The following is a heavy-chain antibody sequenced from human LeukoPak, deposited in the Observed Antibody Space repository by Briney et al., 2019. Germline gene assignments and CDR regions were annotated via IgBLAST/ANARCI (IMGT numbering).Heavy chain of an antibody. Sequence: PGGSLRLSCAASGFTFSSYSMNWARQAPGKGLEWVSSISSSSSYIYYADSVKGRFTISRDNAKNSLYLQMNSLRAEDTAVYYCGGRLELTEYYFDYWGQGTLVTVSS. CDR1: GFTFSSYS. V-gene: IGHV3-21*01. J-gene: IGHJ4*02. D-gene: IGHD1-7*01. CDR3: GGRLELTEYYFDY. CDR2: ISSSSSYI.